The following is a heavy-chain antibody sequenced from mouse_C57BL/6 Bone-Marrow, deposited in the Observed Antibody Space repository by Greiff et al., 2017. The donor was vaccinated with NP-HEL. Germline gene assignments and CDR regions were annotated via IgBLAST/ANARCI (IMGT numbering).Heavy chain of an antibody. CDR3: ARPYGYSGSYFAV. D-gene: IGHD1-2*01. V-gene: IGHV1-75*01. CDR1: GYTFTDYY. Sequence: QVQLQQSGPELVKPGASVKISCKASGYTFTDYYINWVKQRPGQGLEWIGWIFPGSGSTYYNEKFKGKATLTVDKSSSTAYMVLSSLTSEDSAVCFDARPYGYSGSYFAVGGTGTTVTVSS. J-gene: IGHJ1*03. CDR2: IFPGSGST.